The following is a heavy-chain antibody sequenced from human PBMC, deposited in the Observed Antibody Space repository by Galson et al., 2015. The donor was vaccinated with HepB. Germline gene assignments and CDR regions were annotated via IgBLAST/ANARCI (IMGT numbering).Heavy chain of an antibody. Sequence: SVKVSCKASGYTFTSYGISWVRQAPGQGLEWMGWISAYNGNTNYAQKLQGRVTMTTDTSTSTAYMELRSLRSDDTAVYYCARIDLHCSGGSCYFEDAFDIWGQGTMVTVSS. CDR1: GYTFTSYG. J-gene: IGHJ3*02. CDR2: ISAYNGNT. V-gene: IGHV1-18*04. D-gene: IGHD2-15*01. CDR3: ARIDLHCSGGSCYFEDAFDI.